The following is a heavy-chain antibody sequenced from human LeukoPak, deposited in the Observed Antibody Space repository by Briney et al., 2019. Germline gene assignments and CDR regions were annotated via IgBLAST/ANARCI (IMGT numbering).Heavy chain of an antibody. CDR1: GFTFSSYG. D-gene: IGHD3-10*01. V-gene: IGHV3-33*01. Sequence: GGSLRLSCAASGFTFSSYGMHWVRQAPGKGLEWVAVIWYDGSNKYYTDSVKGRFTISRDNSMNTLNLQMNSLRAEDTAVYYCPRRFGDDAFDIWGQGTVVTVSS. J-gene: IGHJ3*02. CDR2: IWYDGSNK. CDR3: PRRFGDDAFDI.